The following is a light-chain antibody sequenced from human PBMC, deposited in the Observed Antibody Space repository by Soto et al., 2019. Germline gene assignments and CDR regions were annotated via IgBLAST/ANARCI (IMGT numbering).Light chain of an antibody. CDR1: QSVSSY. CDR2: GAS. J-gene: IGKJ1*01. Sequence: EIMRTQSPATLSVSPGERAPLACRASQSVSSYLAWYHQKPGQAPRLLIYGASTRASGIPARFRGSGFGTEFTLTISSLQSEDFAVYVCQQHNDWTRTFGQRTKVE. CDR3: QQHNDWTRT. V-gene: IGKV3-15*01.